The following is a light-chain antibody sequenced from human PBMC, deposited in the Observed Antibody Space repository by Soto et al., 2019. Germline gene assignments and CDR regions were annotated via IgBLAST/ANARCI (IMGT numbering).Light chain of an antibody. CDR3: MQATEYPPYT. V-gene: IGKV2-24*01. J-gene: IGKJ2*01. CDR1: QSLLHSDGETY. CDR2: KIS. Sequence: DVVLTQTPLSSPVTLGQPASISCRSSQSLLHSDGETYLSWLPQRPGQPPRLLIYKISNRFSGDPDGFSGSGAGTDFTLKIIRVEAEDVGIYYCMQATEYPPYTFGQGTKLEIK.